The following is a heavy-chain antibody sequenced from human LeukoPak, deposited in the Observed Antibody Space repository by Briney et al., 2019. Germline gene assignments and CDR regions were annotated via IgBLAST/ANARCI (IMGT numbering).Heavy chain of an antibody. Sequence: PPETLSLTCAVYGGPFSGYYWSWVRQPPGKGLGWDGEINHSGSANYSPSLQRGVTISIDTSKNRCSLKVDAVTAADTAMYFCARAGGRVGQSLDFDYWGQGVPVTVSP. CDR1: GGPFSGYY. D-gene: IGHD4-23*01. V-gene: IGHV4-34*01. CDR3: ARAGGRVGQSLDFDY. CDR2: INHSGSA. J-gene: IGHJ4*02.